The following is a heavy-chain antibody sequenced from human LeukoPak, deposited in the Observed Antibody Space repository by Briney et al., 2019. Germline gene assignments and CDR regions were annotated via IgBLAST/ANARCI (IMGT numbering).Heavy chain of an antibody. CDR3: AKDKVAFRTNWFDP. D-gene: IGHD1/OR15-1a*01. CDR2: ISWNSGSI. Sequence: GGSLRLSCAASGFTFDDYAMHWVRQAPGKGLEWVSGISWNSGSIGYADSVKGRFTISRDNAKNSLYLQMNSLRAEGTALYYCAKDKVAFRTNWFDPWGQGTLVTVSS. J-gene: IGHJ5*02. V-gene: IGHV3-9*01. CDR1: GFTFDDYA.